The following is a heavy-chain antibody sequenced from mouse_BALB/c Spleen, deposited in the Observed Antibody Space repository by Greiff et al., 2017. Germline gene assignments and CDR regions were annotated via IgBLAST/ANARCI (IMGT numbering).Heavy chain of an antibody. CDR3: ARDWYYAMDY. Sequence: VMLVESGPGLVAPSQSLSITCTVSGFSLTSYGVHWVRQPPGKGLEWLGVIWAGGSTNYNSALMSRLSISKDNSKSQVFLKMNSLQTDDTAMYYCARDWYYAMDYWGQGTSVTVSS. V-gene: IGHV2-9*02. J-gene: IGHJ4*01. CDR1: GFSLTSYG. CDR2: IWAGGST.